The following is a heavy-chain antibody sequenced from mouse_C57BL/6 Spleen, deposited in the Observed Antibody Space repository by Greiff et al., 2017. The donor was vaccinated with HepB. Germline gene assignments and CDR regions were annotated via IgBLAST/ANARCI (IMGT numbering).Heavy chain of an antibody. CDR3: ARGSSYAWFAY. Sequence: EVKVVESGGGLVKPGGSLKLSCAASGFTFSDYGMHWVRQAPEKGLEWVAYISSGSSTIYYADTVKGRFTISRDNAKNTLFLQMTSLRSEDTAMYYCARGSSYAWFAYWGQGTLVTVSA. V-gene: IGHV5-17*01. CDR1: GFTFSDYG. CDR2: ISSGSSTI. J-gene: IGHJ3*01. D-gene: IGHD1-1*01.